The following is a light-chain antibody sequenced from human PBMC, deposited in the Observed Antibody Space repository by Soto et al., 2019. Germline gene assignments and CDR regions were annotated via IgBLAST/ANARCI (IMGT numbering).Light chain of an antibody. J-gene: IGLJ2*01. Sequence: QSVLTQPPSASGTPGQRVIISCSGGRSNIGSNTVNWYQQVPGTAPKFLIYSNNQRPSGVPDRFSGSKSGTSASLAISGLQAEDEADYYCASWDDSLNGLVFGGGTQLTV. V-gene: IGLV1-44*01. CDR1: RSNIGSNT. CDR2: SNN. CDR3: ASWDDSLNGLV.